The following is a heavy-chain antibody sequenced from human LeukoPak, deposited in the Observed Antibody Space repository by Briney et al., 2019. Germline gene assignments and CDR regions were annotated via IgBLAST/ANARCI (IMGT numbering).Heavy chain of an antibody. V-gene: IGHV4-4*07. Sequence: PSETLSLTCTVSGGSISSYYWSWIRQPPGKGLEWIGRIYTSGSTNYNPSLKSRVTMSVDTSKNQFSLKLSSVTAADTAVYYCARRKYYYDSSGYYGYYFDYWGQGTLVTVSS. CDR2: IYTSGST. CDR3: ARRKYYYDSSGYYGYYFDY. D-gene: IGHD3-22*01. CDR1: GGSISSYY. J-gene: IGHJ4*02.